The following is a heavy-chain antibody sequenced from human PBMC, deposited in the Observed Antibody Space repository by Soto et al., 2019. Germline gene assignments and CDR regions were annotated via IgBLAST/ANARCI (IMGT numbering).Heavy chain of an antibody. J-gene: IGHJ6*02. Sequence: TGGSLRLSCAASGFIFNNYAINWVRQVPGKGLEWVSGISGRGGNTFYADSMKGRFTISRDNSKTTLYLQMNSLRAEDTAVYYCARDLWANGYGMDVWGQGTTVTVSS. CDR2: ISGRGGNT. D-gene: IGHD3-16*01. CDR1: GFIFNNYA. CDR3: ARDLWANGYGMDV. V-gene: IGHV3-23*01.